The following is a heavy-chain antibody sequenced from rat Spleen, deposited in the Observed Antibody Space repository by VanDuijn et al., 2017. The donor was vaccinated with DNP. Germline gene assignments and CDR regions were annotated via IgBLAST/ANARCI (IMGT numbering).Heavy chain of an antibody. J-gene: IGHJ2*01. D-gene: IGHD1-9*01. V-gene: IGHV5-20*01. CDR1: GFTFSDYY. CDR3: TTEQWTYYGY. CDR2: ISYDGGST. Sequence: EVQLVESGGGLVQPGRSLKLSCAASGFTFSDYYMAWVRQAPTKGLEWVAYISYDGGSTYYGDSVKGRFTISRDNAKSSLYLQMDSLRSEDTATYYCTTEQWTYYGYWGQGVMVTVSS.